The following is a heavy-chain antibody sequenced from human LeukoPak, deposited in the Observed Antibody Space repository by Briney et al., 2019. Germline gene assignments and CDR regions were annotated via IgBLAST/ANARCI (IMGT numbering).Heavy chain of an antibody. J-gene: IGHJ4*02. D-gene: IGHD5-18*01. CDR2: ISAYNGNT. CDR1: GYTFTSYG. CDR3: ARDQGYSYGPAQFDY. Sequence: ASVKASCKASGYTFTSYGISWVRQAPGQGLEWMGWISAYNGNTNYAQKLQGRVTMTTDTSTSTAYMELRSLRSDDTAVYYCARDQGYSYGPAQFDYWGQGTLVTVSS. V-gene: IGHV1-18*01.